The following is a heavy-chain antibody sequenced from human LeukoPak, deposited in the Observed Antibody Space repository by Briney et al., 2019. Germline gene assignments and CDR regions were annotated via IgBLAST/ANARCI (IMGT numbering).Heavy chain of an antibody. D-gene: IGHD2-15*01. Sequence: PGGSLRLSCAASGFTFSNSAMNWVRQAPGKGLEWVSSINNVGSHIYYADSVKGRFTISRDNAKNSLYLQMNSLRAEDTAVYYCARDRVDSESSDYYYMDVWGKGTTVTVSS. CDR3: ARDRVDSESSDYYYMDV. CDR1: GFTFSNSA. CDR2: INNVGSHI. J-gene: IGHJ6*03. V-gene: IGHV3-21*01.